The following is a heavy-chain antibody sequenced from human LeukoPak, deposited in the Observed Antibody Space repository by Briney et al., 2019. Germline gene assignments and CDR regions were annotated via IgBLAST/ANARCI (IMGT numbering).Heavy chain of an antibody. CDR1: GFSFSSYE. Sequence: GGSLRLSCAASGFSFSSYEMNWVRQAPGKGLEWVALIRYGGSDKYYADSVRGRFTISRDNSKNTLYLQMNSLRGEDTAVYYCASRGSSNGFDYWGQGTLVTVSS. CDR3: ASRGSSNGFDY. J-gene: IGHJ4*02. D-gene: IGHD5-18*01. CDR2: IRYGGSDK. V-gene: IGHV3-30*02.